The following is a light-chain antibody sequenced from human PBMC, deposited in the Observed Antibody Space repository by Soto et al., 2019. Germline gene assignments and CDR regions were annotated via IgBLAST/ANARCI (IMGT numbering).Light chain of an antibody. CDR3: QTWGNGIRV. CDR1: SGHSSYA. Sequence: QLVLTQSPSASASLGASVKLTCTLSSGHSSYAIAWHQQQPEKGPRYLMKLNSDGSHSKGDGIPDRFSCSSSGAERYLTISSLQSEDEADYYCQTWGNGIRVFGGGTKLTVL. J-gene: IGLJ2*01. CDR2: LNSDGSH. V-gene: IGLV4-69*01.